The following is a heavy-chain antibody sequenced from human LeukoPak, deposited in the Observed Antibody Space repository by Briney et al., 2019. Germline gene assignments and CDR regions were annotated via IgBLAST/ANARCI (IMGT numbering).Heavy chain of an antibody. V-gene: IGHV4-59*11. J-gene: IGHJ4*02. Sequence: SETLSLTCTVSGGSISSHYWSWIRQPPGKGLEWIGYIYYSGSTNYNPSLKSRVTISVDTSKNQFSLKLSSVTAADTAVYYCARAVSFGGVPPYFDYWGQGTLVTVSS. CDR2: IYYSGST. D-gene: IGHD3-16*01. CDR1: GGSISSHY. CDR3: ARAVSFGGVPPYFDY.